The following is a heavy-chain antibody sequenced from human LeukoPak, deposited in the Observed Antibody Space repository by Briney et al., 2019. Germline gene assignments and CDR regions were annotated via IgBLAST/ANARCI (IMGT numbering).Heavy chain of an antibody. J-gene: IGHJ5*02. CDR3: ALIRGYCRT. D-gene: IGHD2-15*01. CDR1: GGSLSGSSYY. Sequence: PSETLSLTCTVSGGSLSGSSYYWGWIRPPPGKGLEWIGSIYYRGSTYYNPTLKSRVTVSVDTSKNQFSLKLSPVTAADTAVYYCALIRGYCRTWGQGTLVTVSS. V-gene: IGHV4-39*01. CDR2: IYYRGST.